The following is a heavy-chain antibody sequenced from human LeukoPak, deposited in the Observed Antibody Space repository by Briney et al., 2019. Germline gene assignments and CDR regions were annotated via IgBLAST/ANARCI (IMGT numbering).Heavy chain of an antibody. V-gene: IGHV3-23*01. J-gene: IGHJ4*02. D-gene: IGHD4-17*01. CDR1: GFTFSSYA. CDR2: ISGSGGST. CDR3: ARDTDYGDYSWILVDY. Sequence: PGGSLRLSCAASGFTFSSYAMSWVRQAPGKGLEWVSAISGSGGSTYYADSVKGRFTISRDNSRNTLYLQMDSLRDEDTALYYCARDTDYGDYSWILVDYWGQGTLVTVSS.